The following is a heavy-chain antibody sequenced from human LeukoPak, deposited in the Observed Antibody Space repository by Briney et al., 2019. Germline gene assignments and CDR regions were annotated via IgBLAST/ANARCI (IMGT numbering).Heavy chain of an antibody. CDR3: ARGPHDWMYYDFRLPVNGWFDP. D-gene: IGHD3-3*01. Sequence: ASVKVSCKTSGYTFTSYYMHWVRQAPGQGLEWMGIINPSGGTTSYAQKFRGRVTMTRDTSTSTVYMELSSLSSEDTAVYYCARGPHDWMYYDFRLPVNGWFDPWGQGTLVTVSS. CDR1: GYTFTSYY. J-gene: IGHJ5*02. V-gene: IGHV1-46*01. CDR2: INPSGGTT.